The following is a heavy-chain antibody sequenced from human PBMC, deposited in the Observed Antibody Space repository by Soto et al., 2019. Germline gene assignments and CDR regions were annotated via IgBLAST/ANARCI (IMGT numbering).Heavy chain of an antibody. V-gene: IGHV4-34*01. CDR1: GGSFSGYY. Sequence: SETLSLTCAVYGGSFSGYYWTWIRQPPGTGLEWIGEINHSGSTNYNPSLKSRVTISVDTSKNQFSLKLTSVTAADTAVYYCTRDKITGLFDYWGQGTLVT. D-gene: IGHD2-8*02. J-gene: IGHJ4*02. CDR3: TRDKITGLFDY. CDR2: INHSGST.